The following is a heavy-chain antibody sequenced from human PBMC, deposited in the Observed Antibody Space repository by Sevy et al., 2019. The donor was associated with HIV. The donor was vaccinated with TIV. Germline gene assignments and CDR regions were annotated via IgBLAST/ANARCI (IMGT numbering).Heavy chain of an antibody. CDR1: GYTFTNYG. D-gene: IGHD4-17*01. CDR3: ARDLGGYGANSTDY. J-gene: IGHJ4*02. V-gene: IGHV1-18*01. CDR2: INAYNGNR. Sequence: ASVKVSCKDSGYTFTNYGISWVRQAPGQGPEWMGWINAYNGNRNYAQKLQGRVTMTTDTSTSTAYMEWRSLRSDDTAVYYCARDLGGYGANSTDYWGQGTLVTVSS.